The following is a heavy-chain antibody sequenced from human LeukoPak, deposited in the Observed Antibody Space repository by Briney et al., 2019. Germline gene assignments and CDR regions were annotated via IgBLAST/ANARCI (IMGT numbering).Heavy chain of an antibody. CDR3: ARDWSSSGEDAFDI. J-gene: IGHJ3*02. CDR1: GFTFSSYA. Sequence: HAGGSPRLSCAASGFTFSSYAMHWVRQAPGKGLEWVAVISHDGSQQNYADSVKGRFTISRDNSKNTLYLQMNSLRAEDTAVYYCARDWSSSGEDAFDIWGQGTMVTVSS. CDR2: ISHDGSQQ. D-gene: IGHD6-19*01. V-gene: IGHV3-30*04.